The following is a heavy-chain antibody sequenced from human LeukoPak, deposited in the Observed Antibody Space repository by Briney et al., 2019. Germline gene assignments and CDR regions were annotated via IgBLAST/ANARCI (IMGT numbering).Heavy chain of an antibody. D-gene: IGHD5-18*01. Sequence: GESLKISCKGSGYSFTSYWIGWVRQMPGKGLEWMWTIYPGDSDTRYSPSFQGQVSISADKSISTAYLQWSSLKASDTAIYYCARTIQGYSYGALDYWGQGTLLTVSS. CDR3: ARTIQGYSYGALDY. CDR2: IYPGDSDT. CDR1: GYSFTSYW. J-gene: IGHJ4*02. V-gene: IGHV5-51*01.